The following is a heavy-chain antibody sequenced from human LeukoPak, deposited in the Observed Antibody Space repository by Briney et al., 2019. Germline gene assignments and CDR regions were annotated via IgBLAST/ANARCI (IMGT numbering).Heavy chain of an antibody. J-gene: IGHJ4*02. V-gene: IGHV3-23*01. CDR2: ISGNGIST. Sequence: GGSLRRSCAASGFTFNNDVMSWVLQAPGKGLEWVSAISGNGISTYYADSVKGRFTISRDNSKHTFFLQMNRLRAEDTAVYHCAKSSTFYDCFDYWGQGTLVTVSS. CDR3: AKSSTFYDCFDY. CDR1: GFTFNNDV. D-gene: IGHD5/OR15-5a*01.